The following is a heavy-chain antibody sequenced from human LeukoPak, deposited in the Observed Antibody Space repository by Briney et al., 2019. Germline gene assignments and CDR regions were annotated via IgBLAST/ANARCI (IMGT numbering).Heavy chain of an antibody. CDR1: GYTFTSYG. J-gene: IGHJ3*02. D-gene: IGHD6-19*01. V-gene: IGHV1-18*01. CDR3: ARETAVAAPGDAFDI. CDR2: ASAYNGNT. Sequence: ASVKVSCKASGYTFTSYGISWVRQAPGQGLERVGWASAYNGNTNYAQKLQGRVTMTTDTSTSTAYMELRSLRSDDTAVYYCARETAVAAPGDAFDIWGQGTMVTVSS.